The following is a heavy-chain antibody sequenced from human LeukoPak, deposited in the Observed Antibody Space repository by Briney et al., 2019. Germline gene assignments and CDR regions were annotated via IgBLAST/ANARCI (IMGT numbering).Heavy chain of an antibody. CDR3: ARDKSDSSGYYYFDY. V-gene: IGHV4-59*01. CDR1: GGSIGSYY. CDR2: IYYSGRT. J-gene: IGHJ4*02. D-gene: IGHD3-22*01. Sequence: SETLSLTCNVSGGSIGSYYWSWIRQPPGKGLEWIGYIYYSGRTNYNPSLKSRVTISVDTSKNQFSLKLSSVTAADTAVYYCARDKSDSSGYYYFDYWGQGTLVTASS.